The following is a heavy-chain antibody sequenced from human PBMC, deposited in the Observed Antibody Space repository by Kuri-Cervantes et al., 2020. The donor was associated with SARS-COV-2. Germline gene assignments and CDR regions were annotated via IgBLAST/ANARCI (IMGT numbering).Heavy chain of an antibody. CDR3: AREPTRDIVVVPAAPLDY. Sequence: ASVKVSCKASGYTFTGYYMHWVRQAPGQGLEWMGWINPNSGGTNYAQKFQGRVTMTRDTSISTVYMELSSLRSEDTAVYYCAREPTRDIVVVPAAPLDYWGQGTLVTVSS. D-gene: IGHD2-2*01. J-gene: IGHJ4*02. V-gene: IGHV1-2*02. CDR2: INPNSGGT. CDR1: GYTFTGYY.